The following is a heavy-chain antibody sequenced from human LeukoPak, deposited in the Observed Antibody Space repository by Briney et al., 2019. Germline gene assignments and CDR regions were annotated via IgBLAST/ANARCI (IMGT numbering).Heavy chain of an antibody. D-gene: IGHD6-19*01. CDR1: GGTFSSYA. Sequence: GSSMKVSCKASGGTFSSYAISWVRQAPGQGLEWMGGIIPIFGTANYAQKFQGRVTITADESTSTAYMELSSLRSEDTAVYYCAREGRRGLSWFDPWGQGTLVTVSS. CDR2: IIPIFGTA. V-gene: IGHV1-69*01. CDR3: AREGRRGLSWFDP. J-gene: IGHJ5*02.